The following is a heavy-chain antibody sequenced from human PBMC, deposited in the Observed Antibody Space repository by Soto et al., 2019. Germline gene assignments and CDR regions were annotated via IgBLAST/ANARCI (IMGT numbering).Heavy chain of an antibody. V-gene: IGHV3-30*18. CDR3: AKGGSGNYLTYYYYYGMDV. CDR2: ISYDGNNK. CDR1: VFSLSNNG. J-gene: IGHJ6*02. Sequence: PWWSLRLSCSASVFSLSNNGMHWFRQAPGKGLEWVAVISYDGNNKYYADSVKGRFTISRDNSKNTVYLEMNNLRAEDTAMYYCAKGGSGNYLTYYYYYGMDVWGQGTTVTVSS. D-gene: IGHD3-22*01.